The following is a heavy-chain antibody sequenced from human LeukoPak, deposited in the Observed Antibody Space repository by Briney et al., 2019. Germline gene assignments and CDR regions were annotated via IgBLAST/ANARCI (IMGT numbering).Heavy chain of an antibody. CDR1: GFPFSDYG. J-gene: IGHJ5*02. CDR3: VRSRVRGDPFDP. D-gene: IGHD3-10*01. CDR2: ISHDGNNK. Sequence: GRSLRLSCAASGFPFSDYGMYWVRQAPGKGLEWLAVISHDGNNKYYADSVKGRFTISRDNANNYLYLQMNSLRPEDTGLYYCVRSRVRGDPFDPWGQGTLVTVSS. V-gene: IGHV3-30*03.